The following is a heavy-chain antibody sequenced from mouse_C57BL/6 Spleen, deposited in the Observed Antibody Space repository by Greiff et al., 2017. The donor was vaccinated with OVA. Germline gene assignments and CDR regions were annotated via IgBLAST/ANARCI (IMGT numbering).Heavy chain of an antibody. Sequence: VQLQQPGTELVKPGASVKLSCKASGYTFTSYWMHWVKQRPGQGLEWIGNINPSNGGTNYNEKFKSKATLTVDKSSSTAYMQLSSLTSEDSAVYYCAFPYYGSSYPYWYFDVWGTGTTVTVSS. J-gene: IGHJ1*03. CDR1: GYTFTSYW. CDR3: AFPYYGSSYPYWYFDV. CDR2: INPSNGGT. D-gene: IGHD1-1*01. V-gene: IGHV1-53*01.